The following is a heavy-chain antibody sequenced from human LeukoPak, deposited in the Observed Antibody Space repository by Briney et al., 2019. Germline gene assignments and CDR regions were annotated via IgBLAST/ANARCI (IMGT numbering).Heavy chain of an antibody. V-gene: IGHV3-53*01. Sequence: GGSLRLSCEASGFTASMNYLSWVRQAPGKGLEWVSVIYSGGNTYYADSVKGRFTISRDNPKNTVYLQMNSLRAEDTAVYYCTRDRGATAGRVGWFDPWGQGTVVTVSS. CDR1: GFTASMNY. CDR3: TRDRGATAGRVGWFDP. D-gene: IGHD6-13*01. CDR2: IYSGGNT. J-gene: IGHJ5*02.